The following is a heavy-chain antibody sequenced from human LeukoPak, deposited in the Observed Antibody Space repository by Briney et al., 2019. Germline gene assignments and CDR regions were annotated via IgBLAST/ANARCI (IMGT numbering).Heavy chain of an antibody. V-gene: IGHV3-30*03. CDR1: GFTFSSYG. J-gene: IGHJ3*02. CDR2: ISYDGGKK. Sequence: PGGSLRLSCAASGFTFSSYGMHWVRQAPGKGLEWVAVISYDGGKKYYVDSVKGRFTISRDNAKNSLYLQMNSLRAEDTAVYYCARDSSGYYYPDAFDIWGQGTMVTVSS. CDR3: ARDSSGYYYPDAFDI. D-gene: IGHD3-22*01.